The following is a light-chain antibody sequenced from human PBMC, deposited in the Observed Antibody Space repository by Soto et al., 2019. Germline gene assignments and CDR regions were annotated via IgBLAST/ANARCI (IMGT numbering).Light chain of an antibody. CDR2: DAS. CDR3: QQLKSFPIT. J-gene: IGKJ5*01. V-gene: IGKV1-9*01. Sequence: DIQLTQSPSFLSASLGDRVTITCRASQGISSNLAWYQQKPGKVPKLLIYDASDLQSGVPSRFSGSGSGTEFTLTISSLQPEDFATYYCQQLKSFPITFGQGTRLEIK. CDR1: QGISSN.